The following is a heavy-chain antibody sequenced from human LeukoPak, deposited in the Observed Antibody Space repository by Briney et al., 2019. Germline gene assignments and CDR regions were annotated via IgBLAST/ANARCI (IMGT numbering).Heavy chain of an antibody. V-gene: IGHV3-74*01. J-gene: IGHJ4*02. CDR2: IKYDGSYT. CDR3: ARRDYFDD. CDR1: GFTFSGYW. Sequence: GGSLRLHCAASGFTFSGYWMHWVGQAPGKGLVWVARIKYDGSYTNYTHSVKGRFAISRDNAKNTLYLQLNSLRAEDTAVYYCARRDYFDDWGQGTLVTVSS.